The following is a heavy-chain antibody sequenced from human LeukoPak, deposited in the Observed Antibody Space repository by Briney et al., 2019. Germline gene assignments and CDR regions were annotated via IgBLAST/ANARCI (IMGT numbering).Heavy chain of an antibody. V-gene: IGHV3-30-3*01. CDR3: ARDHYFDISGYLDY. Sequence: GGSLRLSCEGSGFTFSINAMHWVRQAPGKGLEWLAVISYDGTKQYFADSVKGRFTISRDNVKNLLYLEMNSLRVEDSAVYYCARDHYFDISGYLDYWGQGTPVTVSS. D-gene: IGHD3-22*01. J-gene: IGHJ4*02. CDR1: GFTFSINA. CDR2: ISYDGTKQ.